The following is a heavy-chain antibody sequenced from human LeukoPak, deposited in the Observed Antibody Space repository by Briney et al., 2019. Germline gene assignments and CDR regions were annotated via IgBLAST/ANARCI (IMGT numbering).Heavy chain of an antibody. CDR1: GFTFSSYA. V-gene: IGHV3-23*01. J-gene: IGHJ5*02. D-gene: IGHD3-22*01. CDR2: ISGSGGST. CDR3: ANPYDSSGYYYH. Sequence: GGSLRLSCAASGFTFSSYAMSWVRQAPGKGLEWVSAISGSGGSTYYADSVKGRFTISRDNSKNTLYLQMNSLRAEDTAVYYCANPYDSSGYYYHWGRGTPVTVSS.